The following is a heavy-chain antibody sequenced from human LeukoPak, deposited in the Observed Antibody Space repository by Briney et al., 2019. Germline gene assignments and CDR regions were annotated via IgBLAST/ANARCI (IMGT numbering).Heavy chain of an antibody. CDR3: AREEVKSFDN. CDR2: ISGSGDNT. V-gene: IGHV3-21*04. Sequence: GGSLRLSCAASGFTFSSYSMNWVRQAPGKGLEWVSGISGSGDNTYYADSVKGRFTISRDNAKNSLYLQMNNLRVEDTAVYFCAREEVKSFDNWGQGTLVTVSS. J-gene: IGHJ4*02. CDR1: GFTFSSYS.